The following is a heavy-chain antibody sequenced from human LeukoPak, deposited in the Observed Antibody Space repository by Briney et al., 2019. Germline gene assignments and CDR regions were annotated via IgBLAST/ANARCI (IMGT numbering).Heavy chain of an antibody. CDR1: GFTFAGYA. Sequence: GGSLRLSCAASGFTFAGYAMGWVRQAPGKGLEWVSAISGSGGSTYYGDSVKGRFTISRDNSKNTLYLQMNSLRAEDTAVYYCAREGTFLDTAMVFKMYWFDPWGQGTLVTVSS. CDR3: AREGTFLDTAMVFKMYWFDP. CDR2: ISGSGGST. J-gene: IGHJ5*02. D-gene: IGHD5-18*01. V-gene: IGHV3-23*01.